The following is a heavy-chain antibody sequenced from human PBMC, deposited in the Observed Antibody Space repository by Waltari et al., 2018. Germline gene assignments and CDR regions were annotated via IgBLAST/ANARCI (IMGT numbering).Heavy chain of an antibody. J-gene: IGHJ4*02. CDR2: IIPSFCTA. D-gene: IGHD6-13*01. CDR1: GGTFSSYA. V-gene: IGHV1-69*14. Sequence: QVQLVQSGDAVKKPGSSVKVSCKASGGTFSSYAISRVRQAPGQGLEWMVGIIPSFCTANYAQKFQGRVTITADKSTSTAYMELSSLRSEDTAVYYCARDRLDSSLPGEFGYWGQGTLVTVSS. CDR3: ARDRLDSSLPGEFGY.